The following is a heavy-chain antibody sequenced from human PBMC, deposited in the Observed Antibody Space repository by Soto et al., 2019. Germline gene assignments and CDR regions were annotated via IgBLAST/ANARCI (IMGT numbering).Heavy chain of an antibody. Sequence: PGESLKISCKGSGYSFTSYWISWVRQMPGKSLEWMGRIDPSDSYTNYSPSFQGHVTISADKSISTAYLQWSSLKASDTAMYYCARYCSSTSCYNYYYYYGMDVWGQGTTVTVSS. CDR1: GYSFTSYW. J-gene: IGHJ6*02. D-gene: IGHD2-2*02. CDR3: ARYCSSTSCYNYYYYYGMDV. CDR2: IDPSDSYT. V-gene: IGHV5-10-1*01.